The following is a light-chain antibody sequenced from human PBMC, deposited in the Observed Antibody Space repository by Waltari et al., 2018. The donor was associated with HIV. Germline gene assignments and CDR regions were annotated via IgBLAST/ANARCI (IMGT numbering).Light chain of an antibody. V-gene: IGLV2-11*01. CDR1: STYVDTF. J-gene: IGLJ1*01. CDR2: DVN. CDR3: CSHAGNFIFA. Sequence: QSALTQPHSVSGSPGQSLTISCTGTSTYVDTFVSWYQQHPGKVPKVIIYDVNKRPSGVPDRFSGSKSGNTAFLTISGLQAEDEAEYHCCSHAGNFIFAFGTGTKVSVL.